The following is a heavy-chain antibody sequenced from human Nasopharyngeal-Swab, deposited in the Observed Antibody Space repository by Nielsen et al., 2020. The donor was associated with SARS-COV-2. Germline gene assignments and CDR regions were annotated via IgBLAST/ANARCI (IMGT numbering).Heavy chain of an antibody. Sequence: GESLKISCAASGFTFSSYWMSWVRQAPGKGLEWVANIKQDGSEKYYVDSVKGRFTISRDNAKNSLYLQMSSLRAEDTAVYYCARGGYSGYEYYFDYWDQGTLVTVSS. J-gene: IGHJ4*02. V-gene: IGHV3-7*04. CDR1: GFTFSSYW. D-gene: IGHD5-12*01. CDR3: ARGGYSGYEYYFDY. CDR2: IKQDGSEK.